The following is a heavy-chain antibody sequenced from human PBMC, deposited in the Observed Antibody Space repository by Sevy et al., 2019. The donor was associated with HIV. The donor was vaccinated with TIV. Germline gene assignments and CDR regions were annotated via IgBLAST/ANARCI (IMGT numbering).Heavy chain of an antibody. D-gene: IGHD3-10*01. Sequence: GGSLRLSCSASGFPFRDNIMGWVRQAPGKRLEYVSGISSNGVSTHFGDSVKGRFTISRDNAKNTMYLQMRNLRPEDTAVYYYMTHRGITQDFDYWGQGTLVTVSS. CDR2: ISSNGVST. J-gene: IGHJ4*02. CDR3: MTHRGITQDFDY. V-gene: IGHV3-64D*06. CDR1: GFPFRDNI.